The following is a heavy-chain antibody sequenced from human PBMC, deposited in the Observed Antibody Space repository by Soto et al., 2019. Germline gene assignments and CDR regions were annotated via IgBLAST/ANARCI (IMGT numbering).Heavy chain of an antibody. J-gene: IGHJ6*02. CDR3: ARDGEYSSSSNRYYYYYYGMDV. Sequence: ASVKVSCKASGYTFTSYYMHWVRQAPGQGLEWMGIINPSGGSTSYAQKFQGRVTMTRDTSTSTVYMELSSLRSEDTAVYYCARDGEYSSSSNRYYYYYYGMDVWGQGTTVTVSS. CDR1: GYTFTSYY. CDR2: INPSGGST. D-gene: IGHD6-6*01. V-gene: IGHV1-46*01.